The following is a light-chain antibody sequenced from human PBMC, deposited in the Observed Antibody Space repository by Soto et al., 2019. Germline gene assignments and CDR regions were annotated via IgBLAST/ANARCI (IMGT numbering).Light chain of an antibody. J-gene: IGKJ1*01. CDR3: QQYNKWPRT. V-gene: IGKV3-15*01. CDR2: GTS. Sequence: IVMTQSPVTLSVSPGERATLSCRASQNISRSLAWYQQIPGQGPSLLIYGTSTRAGGFPARFSGGGSGTEFTLTITSLQSEDFAVYFCQQYNKWPRTFGQGTKVDIK. CDR1: QNISRS.